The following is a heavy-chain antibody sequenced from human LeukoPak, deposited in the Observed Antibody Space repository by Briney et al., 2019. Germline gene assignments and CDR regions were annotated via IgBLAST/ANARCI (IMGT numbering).Heavy chain of an antibody. D-gene: IGHD3-9*01. V-gene: IGHV4-30-2*01. CDR3: DRDRYDILTGRKWFDP. Sequence: PSETLSLTCAVSGGSISSGGYSWSWIRQPPGKGLEWIGYIYHSGSTYYNPSLKSRVTISVDRSKNQFSLKLSSVTAADTAVYYGDRDRYDILTGRKWFDPWGQGTLVTVSS. J-gene: IGHJ5*02. CDR1: GGSISSGGYS. CDR2: IYHSGST.